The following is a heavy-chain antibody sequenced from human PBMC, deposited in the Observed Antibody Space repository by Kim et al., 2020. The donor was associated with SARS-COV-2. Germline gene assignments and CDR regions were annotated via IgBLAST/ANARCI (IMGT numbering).Heavy chain of an antibody. V-gene: IGHV6-1*01. D-gene: IGHD6-13*01. J-gene: IGHJ4*02. Sequence: VSVKSRITINPDTSKNQFSLQLNSVTPEDTAVYYCARGSRYSSSWYSFDYWGQGTLVTVSS. CDR3: ARGSRYSSSWYSFDY.